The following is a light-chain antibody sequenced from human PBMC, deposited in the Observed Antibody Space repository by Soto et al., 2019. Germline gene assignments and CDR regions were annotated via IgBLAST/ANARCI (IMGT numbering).Light chain of an antibody. J-gene: IGLJ2*01. CDR3: SSCRGSDVV. CDR2: EVY. CDR1: SSDVGTCNS. Sequence: QSALTQPPSASGSPGQSVTISCTGTSSDVGTCNSVSWCQQHPGKVPKLLISEVYKRPSGVPDRFSGSKSGNTASLTVSGLQAEDEADYYCSSCRGSDVVFGGGTKLTVL. V-gene: IGLV2-8*01.